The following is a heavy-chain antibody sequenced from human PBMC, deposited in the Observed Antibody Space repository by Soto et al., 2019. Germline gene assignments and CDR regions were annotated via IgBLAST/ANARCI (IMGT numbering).Heavy chain of an antibody. V-gene: IGHV3-48*01. CDR3: ARPSCVGDCYSPVY. D-gene: IGHD2-21*02. Sequence: EVQLVESGGGLVQPGGSLRLSCAASGFIFSNSNMHWVRQAPGEGLEWVSYISSSSNTIYYADSVKGRFTISRDNAKNSLYLQMNSLRAEDTAVYYCARPSCVGDCYSPVYWGQGTLVTVSS. CDR1: GFIFSNSN. CDR2: ISSSSNTI. J-gene: IGHJ4*02.